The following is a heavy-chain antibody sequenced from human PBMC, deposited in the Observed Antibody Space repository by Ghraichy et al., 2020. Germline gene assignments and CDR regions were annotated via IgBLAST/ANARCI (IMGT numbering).Heavy chain of an antibody. Sequence: GGSLRLSCAASGFTFSSYDMHWVRQATGKGLEWVSAIGTAGDTYYPGSVKGRFTISRENAKNSLYLQMNSLRAGDTAVYYCARAYNYYDSSGYGFYFDYWGQGTLVTVSS. CDR3: ARAYNYYDSSGYGFYFDY. D-gene: IGHD3-22*01. J-gene: IGHJ4*02. CDR1: GFTFSSYD. CDR2: IGTAGDT. V-gene: IGHV3-13*01.